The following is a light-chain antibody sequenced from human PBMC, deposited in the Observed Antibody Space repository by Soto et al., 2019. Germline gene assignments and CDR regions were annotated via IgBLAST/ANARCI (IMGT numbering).Light chain of an antibody. CDR1: QSVSSN. J-gene: IGKJ4*01. V-gene: IGKV3-15*01. Sequence: EKALTQSPVTLSLSPGERATLSCRASQSVSSNLAWYQQRPGQAHRLLIYGAYTRASGVPDRFSGSGSGTEFILTIRSLQSEDSAVYYCKQYENFPLTFGGGTKVDIK. CDR2: GAY. CDR3: KQYENFPLT.